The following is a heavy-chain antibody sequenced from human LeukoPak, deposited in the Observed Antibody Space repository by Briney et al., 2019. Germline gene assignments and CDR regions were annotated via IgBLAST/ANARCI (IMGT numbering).Heavy chain of an antibody. CDR2: INPSSGGT. D-gene: IGHD3-10*01. Sequence: GASVKVSCKASGYTFTAYYMHWVRQAPGQGLEWMGRINPSSGGTNYAQKFQGRVTMTRDTSISTAYMELSRLRSDDTAVYYCARVGRFGEVYFDYWGQGTLVTVSS. J-gene: IGHJ4*02. CDR3: ARVGRFGEVYFDY. CDR1: GYTFTAYY. V-gene: IGHV1-2*06.